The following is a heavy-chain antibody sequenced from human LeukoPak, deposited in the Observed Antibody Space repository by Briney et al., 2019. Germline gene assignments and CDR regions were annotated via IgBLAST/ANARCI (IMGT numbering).Heavy chain of an antibody. CDR3: ARDPPSYYDNNNYPP. J-gene: IGHJ5*02. D-gene: IGHD3-22*01. V-gene: IGHV1-2*06. CDR1: GYTFTGYY. Sequence: ASVKVSCKASGYTFTGYYMHWVRQAPGQGLEWMGRINPNSGGTNYAQKFQGRVTMTRDTSISTAYMELSRLRSDDTAVYYCARDPPSYYDNNNYPPWGQGTLVTVSS. CDR2: INPNSGGT.